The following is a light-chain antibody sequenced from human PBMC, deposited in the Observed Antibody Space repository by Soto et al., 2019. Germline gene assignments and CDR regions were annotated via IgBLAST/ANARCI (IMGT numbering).Light chain of an antibody. CDR3: AAWDDSLNGWV. CDR1: SSNIGSGT. Sequence: QSVLTQPPSASATPGQRVTISCSGSSSNIGSGTVNWYLQLPGTAPKLLLYSNNQRPSGVPDRFSGSKSGTSASLAISGLQSEDEADYYCAAWDDSLNGWVFGGGTKVTVL. J-gene: IGLJ3*02. V-gene: IGLV1-44*01. CDR2: SNN.